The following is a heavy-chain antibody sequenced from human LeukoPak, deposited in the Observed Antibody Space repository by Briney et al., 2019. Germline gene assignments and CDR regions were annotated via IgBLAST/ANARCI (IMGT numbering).Heavy chain of an antibody. CDR3: ARVLSYSSGSYAMNY. CDR1: GYTFTDYF. Sequence: ASVKVSCKASGYTFTDYFIHWVRQAPGQGLEWMGWISAYNGNTNYAQKLQGRVTMTTETSTSTAYMELRSLRSDDTAVYYCARVLSYSSGSYAMNYWGQGTLVTVSS. CDR2: ISAYNGNT. J-gene: IGHJ4*02. D-gene: IGHD3-10*01. V-gene: IGHV1-18*04.